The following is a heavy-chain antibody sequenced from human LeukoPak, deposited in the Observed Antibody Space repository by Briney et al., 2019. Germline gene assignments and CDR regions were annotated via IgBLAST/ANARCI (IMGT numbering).Heavy chain of an antibody. Sequence: GGSLRLSCAASGFTVSSNYTSWVRHAPGKGLEWVSVIYSGGSTYYAGSVKGRFTISRDNSKNTLYLQMNSLRAEDTAVYYCARGTLEHCSGASCYPLDSWGQGSLVTVSS. CDR1: GFTVSSNY. CDR2: IYSGGST. V-gene: IGHV3-66*01. D-gene: IGHD2-15*01. J-gene: IGHJ5*01. CDR3: ARGTLEHCSGASCYPLDS.